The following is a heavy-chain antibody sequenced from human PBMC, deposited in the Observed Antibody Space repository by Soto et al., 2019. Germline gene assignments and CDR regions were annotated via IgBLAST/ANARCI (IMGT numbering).Heavy chain of an antibody. V-gene: IGHV1-18*01. J-gene: IGHJ4*02. CDR3: VRDSPPPRV. CDR2: ISAYNGNT. Sequence: QVQLVQSGAEVKKPGASVKVSGKASGYTFTSYGISWVRQAPGQGLEGMGWISAYNGNTNYKQKLQGTVTMTTDTSTSTAFMELRSLRPDDTAGYYCVRDSPPPRVWGQGTLVTVSS. CDR1: GYTFTSYG.